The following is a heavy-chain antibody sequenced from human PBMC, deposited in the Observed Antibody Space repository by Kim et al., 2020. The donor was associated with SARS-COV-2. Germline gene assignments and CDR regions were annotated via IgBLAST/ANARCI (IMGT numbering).Heavy chain of an antibody. CDR3: AKEYHASGGSYYYFDY. J-gene: IGHJ4*02. Sequence: GGSLRLSCAASGFTFSSYGMHWVRQAPGKGLEWVAVISYDGSNKYYADSVKGRFTISRDNSKNTLYLQMNSLRAEDTAVYYCAKEYHASGGSYYYFDYWGQGTLVTVSS. CDR1: GFTFSSYG. D-gene: IGHD2-15*01. V-gene: IGHV3-30*18. CDR2: ISYDGSNK.